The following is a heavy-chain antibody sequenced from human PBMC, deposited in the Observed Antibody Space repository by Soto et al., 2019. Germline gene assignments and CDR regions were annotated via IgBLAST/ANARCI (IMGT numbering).Heavy chain of an antibody. CDR3: ARENGVAVATILYYFDY. D-gene: IGHD5-12*01. V-gene: IGHV1-69*01. Sequence: QVHLVQSGAEVKKAGSSVKVSCKAPGGTFKNNGFSWVRQAPGQGLEWMGGIIPVFGTTNYAQKFQGRLTITADDFTSTVYMELSRLRYEDTAVYYCARENGVAVATILYYFDYWGPGTLVTVSS. J-gene: IGHJ4*02. CDR2: IIPVFGTT. CDR1: GGTFKNNG.